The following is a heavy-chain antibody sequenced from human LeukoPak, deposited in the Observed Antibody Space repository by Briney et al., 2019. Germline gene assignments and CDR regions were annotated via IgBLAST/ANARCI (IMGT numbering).Heavy chain of an antibody. V-gene: IGHV3-72*01. CDR3: ATGRDGYDFDY. CDR2: TRNKANSYTT. Sequence: GGSLRLSCAASGFTFSDHYMDWVRQAPGKGLEWVGRTRNKANSYTTEYAASVKGRFTISRDDSKNSLYLQMNSLKTEDTAVYYCATGRDGYDFDYWGQGTLVTVSS. J-gene: IGHJ4*02. CDR1: GFTFSDHY. D-gene: IGHD5-24*01.